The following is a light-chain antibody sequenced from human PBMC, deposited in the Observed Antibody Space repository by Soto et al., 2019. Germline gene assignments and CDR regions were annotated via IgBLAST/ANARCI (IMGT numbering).Light chain of an antibody. V-gene: IGKV1-5*01. CDR1: QSISSW. CDR2: DAS. Sequence: IQMTQSPSTLSASVVDRVTITFRASQSISSWLAWYQQKPGKAPKLLIYDASSLESGVPSRFSGSGSGTEFTLTISSLQPDDFATYYCQQYNSYSGTFGQGTKVDIK. CDR3: QQYNSYSGT. J-gene: IGKJ1*01.